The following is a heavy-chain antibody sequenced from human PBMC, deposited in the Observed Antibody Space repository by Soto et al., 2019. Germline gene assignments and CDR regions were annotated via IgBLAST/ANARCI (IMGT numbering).Heavy chain of an antibody. CDR1: GFTFNNYA. CDR3: AKGLVPAAKTSLNDY. J-gene: IGHJ4*02. Sequence: GGSLRLSCAAPGFTFNNYAMTWVRQAPGKGLEWVSTISDNGGSTYYADSGKGRFTISRDNSKKTLYLQMNSLRAEDTAVYYCAKGLVPAAKTSLNDYWGQGTLVTVSS. CDR2: ISDNGGST. V-gene: IGHV3-23*01. D-gene: IGHD2-2*01.